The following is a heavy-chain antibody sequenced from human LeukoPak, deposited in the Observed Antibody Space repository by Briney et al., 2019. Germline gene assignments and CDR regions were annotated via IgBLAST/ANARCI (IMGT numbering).Heavy chain of an antibody. J-gene: IGHJ5*01. Sequence: GRSLRLSCAASTFTFSSYAMSWVRQAPGKGREWVSAISAGADSTYYADSVQGRFTISRDNSKNTLFLQMSGLRAEDTAVYFCARGAYGDYDSWGQGTLVTVSS. CDR3: ARGAYGDYDS. CDR2: ISAGADST. CDR1: TFTFSSYA. V-gene: IGHV3-23*01. D-gene: IGHD4-17*01.